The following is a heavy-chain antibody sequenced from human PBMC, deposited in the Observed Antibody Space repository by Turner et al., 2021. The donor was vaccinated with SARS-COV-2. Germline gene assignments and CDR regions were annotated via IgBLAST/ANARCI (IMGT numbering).Heavy chain of an antibody. Sequence: QVPLQQWGAGLFKPSETLSLTCAVYGGSFSGYFWTWSRQPPGKGLEWIGEINHSGSTNYNPSLKSRVTISVDTSKNQFSLKLSSVTAADTAVYYCARGQGWLQPPFGYWGQGTLVTVSS. CDR3: ARGQGWLQPPFGY. CDR2: INHSGST. V-gene: IGHV4-34*01. D-gene: IGHD3-3*01. J-gene: IGHJ4*02. CDR1: GGSFSGYF.